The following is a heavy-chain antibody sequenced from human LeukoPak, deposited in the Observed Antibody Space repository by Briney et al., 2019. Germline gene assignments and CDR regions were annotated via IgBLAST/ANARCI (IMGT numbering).Heavy chain of an antibody. D-gene: IGHD2-8*01. V-gene: IGHV4-38-2*02. CDR2: VFRLQTVRT. Sequence: SETLSLTCTVSDSSITSTYYWAWFRQPPGKGLEWIATVFRLQTVRTFNNPSLGSRVTMSLDPSHSQFSLNLTSVTAADTALYFCARVLHAPYLIDSWGQGTLVTVSS. CDR1: DSSITSTYY. CDR3: ARVLHAPYLIDS. J-gene: IGHJ4*02.